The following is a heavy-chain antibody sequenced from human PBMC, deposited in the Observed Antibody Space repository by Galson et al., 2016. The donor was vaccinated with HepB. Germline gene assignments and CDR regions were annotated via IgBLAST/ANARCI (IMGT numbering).Heavy chain of an antibody. J-gene: IGHJ4*02. D-gene: IGHD5-18*01. CDR3: AKQRGYSQGWKDY. CDR2: ISYDGSNK. V-gene: IGHV3-30*18. Sequence: SLRLSCAASGFTFSSYDIHWVRQAPGKGLEWVAVISYDGSNKYYADSVKGRFTVSRDNSKKTLYLQRNSLRAEDTAVYYCAKQRGYSQGWKDYWGQGTPVTVSS. CDR1: GFTFSSYD.